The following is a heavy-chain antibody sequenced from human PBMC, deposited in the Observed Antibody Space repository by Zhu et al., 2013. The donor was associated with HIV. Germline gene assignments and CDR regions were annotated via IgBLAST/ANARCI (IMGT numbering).Heavy chain of an antibody. CDR3: ARALYDWKGYFDY. Sequence: QVQLQESGPGLVKPSETLSLTCTVSGYSISSGYYWGWIRQPPGKGLEWVGSIYHSGSTYYNPSLKSRVTISVDTSKNQFSLKLSSVTAADTAVYYCARALYDWKGYFDYWGQGTLVTVSS. CDR2: IYHSGST. V-gene: IGHV4-38-2*02. CDR1: GYSISSGYY. J-gene: IGHJ4*02. D-gene: IGHD1-20*01.